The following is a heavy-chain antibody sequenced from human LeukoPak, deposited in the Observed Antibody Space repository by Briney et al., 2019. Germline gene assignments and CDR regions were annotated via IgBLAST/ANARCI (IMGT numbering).Heavy chain of an antibody. J-gene: IGHJ4*02. D-gene: IGHD1-26*01. Sequence: ASVKVSCKASGYTFTNYGISWVRQAPGQGLEWMRWISVYNGNTDYAQKLQGRVTMTTDTSTSTVYMELSSLTSEDTAVYYCAREMGVGSTMGYFYYWGQGTLVTVSS. CDR1: GYTFTNYG. CDR3: AREMGVGSTMGYFYY. CDR2: ISVYNGNT. V-gene: IGHV1-18*01.